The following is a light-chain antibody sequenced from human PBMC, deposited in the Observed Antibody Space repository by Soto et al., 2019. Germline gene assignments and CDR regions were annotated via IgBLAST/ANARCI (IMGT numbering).Light chain of an antibody. CDR3: QQYNSYPWT. J-gene: IGKJ1*01. V-gene: IGKV1-5*01. CDR2: DAS. Sequence: DIQMTQSPSTLSASVGDRVTITCRASQSISSWLAWYQQKPGKAPKLLIYDASSLESGVPSRFSGSGSGTKFILTISILQPDDFATYYCQQYNSYPWTFAQGTKV. CDR1: QSISSW.